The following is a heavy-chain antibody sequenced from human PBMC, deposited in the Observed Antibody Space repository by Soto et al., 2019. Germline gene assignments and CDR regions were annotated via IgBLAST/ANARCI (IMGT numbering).Heavy chain of an antibody. V-gene: IGHV3-30-3*01. Sequence: GGSLRLSCAASGFTFSSYAMHWVRQAPGKGLEWVAVISYDGSNKYYADSVKGRFTISRDNSKNTLYLQMNSLRAEDTAVYYCARGNWNDDAFDIWGQGTMVTVS. J-gene: IGHJ3*02. D-gene: IGHD1-1*01. CDR2: ISYDGSNK. CDR1: GFTFSSYA. CDR3: ARGNWNDDAFDI.